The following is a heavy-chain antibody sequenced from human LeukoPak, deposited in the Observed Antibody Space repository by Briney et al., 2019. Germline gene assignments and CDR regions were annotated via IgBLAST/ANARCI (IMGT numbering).Heavy chain of an antibody. CDR1: GFTFRNYW. D-gene: IGHD6-13*01. CDR2: IKEDGSET. Sequence: GGSLRLSCEASGFTFRNYWMIWVRQAPGKGLERVANIKEDGSETYYVDSVKGRFTISRDNTKNSLYLQMNSPRVEDTAVYYCARDYSSLPSVGSSRGYYYYYGMDVWGQGTTVTVSS. CDR3: ARDYSSLPSVGSSRGYYYYYGMDV. V-gene: IGHV3-7*01. J-gene: IGHJ6*02.